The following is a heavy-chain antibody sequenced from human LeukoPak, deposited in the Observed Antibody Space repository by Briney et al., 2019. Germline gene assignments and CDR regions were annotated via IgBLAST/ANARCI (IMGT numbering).Heavy chain of an antibody. CDR3: AKDRDPTVTPWFDP. CDR2: ISGSGGST. Sequence: PGGSLRLSCAASGFTFSSYAMSWVRQAPGKGLEWVSAISGSGGSTYYADSVKGRFTISRDNSKNTLYLQMNSLRAEDTAVYYRAKDRDPTVTPWFDPWGQGTLVTVSS. D-gene: IGHD4-11*01. CDR1: GFTFSSYA. V-gene: IGHV3-23*01. J-gene: IGHJ5*02.